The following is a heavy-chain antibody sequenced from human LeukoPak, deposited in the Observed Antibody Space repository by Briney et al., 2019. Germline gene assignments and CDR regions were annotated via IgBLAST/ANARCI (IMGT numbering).Heavy chain of an antibody. Sequence: SVKVSCKASGGTFSSYAISWVRQAPGQGLEWMGGIIPIFGTANYAQKFQGRVTITADESTSTAYMELSSLRSEDTAVYYCAREVLSSGYYSPPDYWGQGTLVTVSS. J-gene: IGHJ4*02. D-gene: IGHD3-22*01. CDR1: GGTFSSYA. V-gene: IGHV1-69*13. CDR3: AREVLSSGYYSPPDY. CDR2: IIPIFGTA.